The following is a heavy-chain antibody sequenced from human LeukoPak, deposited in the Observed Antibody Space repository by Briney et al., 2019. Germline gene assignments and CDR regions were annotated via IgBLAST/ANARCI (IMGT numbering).Heavy chain of an antibody. V-gene: IGHV1-69-2*01. CDR1: GYTFTDYY. CDR3: ATLHRVDTAMANYWYFDL. Sequence: ASVKVSCKVSGYTFTDYYMHWVQQAPGKGLEWMGLVDPEDGETIYAEKFQGRVTITADTPTDTAYMELSSLRSEDTAVYYCATLHRVDTAMANYWYFDLWGRGTLGTVSS. CDR2: VDPEDGET. D-gene: IGHD5-18*01. J-gene: IGHJ2*01.